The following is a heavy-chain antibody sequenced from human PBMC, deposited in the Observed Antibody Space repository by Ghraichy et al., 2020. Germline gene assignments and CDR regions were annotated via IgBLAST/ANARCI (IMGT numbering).Heavy chain of an antibody. CDR2: ISYDGSNK. CDR3: ARDKRGNYEFDY. J-gene: IGHJ4*02. V-gene: IGHV3-30*03. Sequence: GESLNISCTASGFTFSGYGMHWVRQAPGKGLEWVAVISYDGSNKYFADSVKGRFTISRDNSKNTLFLQMNSLRTEDTAMYYCARDKRGNYEFDYWGQGALVTVSS. D-gene: IGHD1-7*01. CDR1: GFTFSGYG.